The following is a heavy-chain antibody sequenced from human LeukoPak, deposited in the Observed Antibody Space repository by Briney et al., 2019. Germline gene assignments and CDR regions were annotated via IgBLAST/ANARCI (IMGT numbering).Heavy chain of an antibody. CDR3: ARDRGYTSTWFDIDF. CDR1: GFIFSGYG. D-gene: IGHD6-13*01. CDR2: LWFDGTDK. J-gene: IGHJ4*02. V-gene: IGHV3-33*01. Sequence: PGGSLRLSCAASGFIFSGYGMHWVRQAPGKGLEWVAVLWFDGTDKYYTDSVKGRFTISRDNSKNTLFLQMNSLRAEDTAIYYCARDRGYTSTWFDIDFWGQGTLVTVSS.